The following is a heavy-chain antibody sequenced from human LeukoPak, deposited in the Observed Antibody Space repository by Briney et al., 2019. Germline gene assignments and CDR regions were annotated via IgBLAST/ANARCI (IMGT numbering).Heavy chain of an antibody. D-gene: IGHD3-10*01. CDR2: ISWDGGST. J-gene: IGHJ6*03. CDR1: GFTFDDYA. Sequence: GGSLRLSCAASGFTFDDYAMHWVRQAPGKGLEWVSLISWDGGSTYYADSVKGRFTISRDNSKNSLYLQMNSLRAEDTALYYCAKGAGAFYYYYYYMDVWGKGTTVTVSS. CDR3: AKGAGAFYYYYYYMDV. V-gene: IGHV3-43D*04.